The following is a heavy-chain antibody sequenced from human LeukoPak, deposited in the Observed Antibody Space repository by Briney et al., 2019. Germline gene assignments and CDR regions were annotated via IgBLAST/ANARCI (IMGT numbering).Heavy chain of an antibody. Sequence: SETLSLTCTVSGGSISSSSYYWGWIRQPPGKGLEWIGSIYYSGSTYYNPSLKSRVTISVDTSKNQFSLKLSSVTAADTAVYYCAKIMLRGAIRYFDYWGQGTLVTVSS. CDR3: AKIMLRGAIRYFDY. J-gene: IGHJ4*02. CDR1: GGSISSSSYY. V-gene: IGHV4-39*01. D-gene: IGHD3-10*01. CDR2: IYYSGST.